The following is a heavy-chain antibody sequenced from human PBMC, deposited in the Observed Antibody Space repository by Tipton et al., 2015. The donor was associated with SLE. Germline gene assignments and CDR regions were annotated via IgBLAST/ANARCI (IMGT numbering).Heavy chain of an antibody. D-gene: IGHD3-22*01. CDR3: ASLKDYYDSSGYSPFDY. Sequence: TLSLTCTVSGGSFSGYYWSWIRQPPGKGLEWIGEINHSGSTNYNPSLKSRVTISVDTSKNQFSLKLTSVTAADTAVYYCASLKDYYDSSGYSPFDYWGQGTLVTVSS. V-gene: IGHV4-34*01. CDR2: INHSGST. J-gene: IGHJ4*02. CDR1: GGSFSGYY.